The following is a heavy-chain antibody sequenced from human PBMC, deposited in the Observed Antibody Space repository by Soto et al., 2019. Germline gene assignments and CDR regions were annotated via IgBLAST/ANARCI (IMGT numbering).Heavy chain of an antibody. V-gene: IGHV4-34*01. Sequence: PSETLSLTCAVYGGSFSGYYWSWIRQPPGKGLEWIGEINHSVSTNYNPSLKSRVTISVDTSKNQFSLKLSSVTAADTAVYYCASRRGLCSSTSCYRYYYGMDVWGQGTTVTVSS. D-gene: IGHD2-2*02. CDR3: ASRRGLCSSTSCYRYYYGMDV. CDR2: INHSVST. CDR1: GGSFSGYY. J-gene: IGHJ6*02.